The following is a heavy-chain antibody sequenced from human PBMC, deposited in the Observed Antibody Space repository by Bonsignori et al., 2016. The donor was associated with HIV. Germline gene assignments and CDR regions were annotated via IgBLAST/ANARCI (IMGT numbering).Heavy chain of an antibody. CDR2: ISSSGSTI. Sequence: VRQMPGKGLEWVSYISSSGSTIYYADSVKGRFTISRDNAKNSLYLQMNSLRAEDTAVYYCARNFGIPVDTAMVAYWGQGTLVTVSS. D-gene: IGHD5-18*01. V-gene: IGHV3-11*01. CDR3: ARNFGIPVDTAMVAY. J-gene: IGHJ4*02.